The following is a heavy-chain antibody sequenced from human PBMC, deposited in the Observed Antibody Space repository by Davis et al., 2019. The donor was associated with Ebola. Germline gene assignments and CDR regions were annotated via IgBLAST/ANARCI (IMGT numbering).Heavy chain of an antibody. CDR1: GGSISSSSYY. D-gene: IGHD5/OR15-5a*01. CDR3: ARSIESHYDRSFDY. J-gene: IGHJ4*02. CDR2: IYYSGST. V-gene: IGHV4-39*01. Sequence: SETLSLTCTVSGGSISSSSYYWGWIRQPPGKGLEWIGTIYYSGSTYYNPSLKSRVTISVDTSRNQFSLKLTSVTAADTAIYYCARSIESHYDRSFDYWGQGTLVTVSS.